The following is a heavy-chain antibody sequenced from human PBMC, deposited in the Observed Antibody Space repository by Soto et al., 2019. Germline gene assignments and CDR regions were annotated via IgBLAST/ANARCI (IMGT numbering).Heavy chain of an antibody. CDR1: GYTFTGYY. CDR3: ARVRGAAAALGYFDY. Sequence: QVQLVQSGAEVKKPGASVKVSCKASGYTFTGYYMHWARQAPGQGLEWMGWINPNSGGTNYAQKFQGWVTMTRDTSISTAYMELSRLRSDDTAVYYCARVRGAAAALGYFDYWGQGTLVTVSS. CDR2: INPNSGGT. V-gene: IGHV1-2*04. D-gene: IGHD6-13*01. J-gene: IGHJ4*02.